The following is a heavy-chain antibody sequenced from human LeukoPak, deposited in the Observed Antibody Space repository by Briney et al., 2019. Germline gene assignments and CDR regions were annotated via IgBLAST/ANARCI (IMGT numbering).Heavy chain of an antibody. CDR3: ARDRAGHSSSLGFDI. J-gene: IGHJ3*02. D-gene: IGHD6-13*01. CDR1: GGTFSSYA. Sequence: GASVKVSCKASGGTFSSYAINWVRQAPGQGLEWMGGIIPIFGTANYAQKFQGRLTITTDESTSTAYMELSSLRSEDTAVYYCARDRAGHSSSLGFDIWGQGTMVTVSS. V-gene: IGHV1-69*05. CDR2: IIPIFGTA.